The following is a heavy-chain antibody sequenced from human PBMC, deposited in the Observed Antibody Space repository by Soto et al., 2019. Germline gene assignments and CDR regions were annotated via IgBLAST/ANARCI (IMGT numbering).Heavy chain of an antibody. V-gene: IGHV1-3*01. CDR2: INAGNDNT. J-gene: IGHJ6*02. D-gene: IGHD3-3*01. Sequence: QVQLVQSGAEVKKPGASVKVSCKASGYTFTTYVMHWVRQAPGQRLEWMGWINAGNDNTKYSQKFQGRVTITRDTSASTVYMELSSLSSEDTAVYYCARVGHYYYGMDVWGQGTTVTDSS. CDR3: ARVGHYYYGMDV. CDR1: GYTFTTYV.